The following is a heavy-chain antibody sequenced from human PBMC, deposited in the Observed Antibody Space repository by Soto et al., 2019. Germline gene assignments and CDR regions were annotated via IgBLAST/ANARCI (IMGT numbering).Heavy chain of an antibody. J-gene: IGHJ2*01. V-gene: IGHV4-59*01. D-gene: IGHD3-16*02. CDR3: ARDLTFGGVIGPGYFDL. Sequence: SETLSLTCTVSGGSISSYYWSWIRQPPGKGLEWIGYIYYSGSTNYNPSLKSRVTISVDTSKNQFSLKLSSVTAADTAVYYCARDLTFGGVIGPGYFDLWGRGTLVTVSS. CDR2: IYYSGST. CDR1: GGSISSYY.